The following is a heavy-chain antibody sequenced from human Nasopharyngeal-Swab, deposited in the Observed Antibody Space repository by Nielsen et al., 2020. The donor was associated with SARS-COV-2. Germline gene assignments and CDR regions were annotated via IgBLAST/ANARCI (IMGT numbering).Heavy chain of an antibody. CDR3: ARGPYLYSGSSPWGD. Sequence: ASVKVSCKASGYTFISYYMHWVRQAPGQGLEWMGIINPSGGSTSYAQKFQGRVTMTRDTSTSTVYMELSSLRSEDTAVYYCARGPYLYSGSSPWGDWGQGTLVTVSS. D-gene: IGHD1-26*01. CDR1: GYTFISYY. J-gene: IGHJ4*02. V-gene: IGHV1-46*01. CDR2: INPSGGST.